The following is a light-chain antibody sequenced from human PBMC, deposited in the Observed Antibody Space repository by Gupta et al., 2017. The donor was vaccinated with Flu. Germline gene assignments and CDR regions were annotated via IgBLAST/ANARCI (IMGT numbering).Light chain of an antibody. CDR2: VNSDGSH. V-gene: IGLV4-69*01. CDR3: QTWGTGIQV. Sequence: QLVLTQSPSTSASLGASVNLTCTLTSGPSSHAIAWHQQQPEKGPRYLMKVNSDGSHSNGDGIPDRFSGSSSGAERYLTISSLQSEDEADYYCQTWGTGIQVFGGGTKLTVL. J-gene: IGLJ3*02. CDR1: SGPSSHA.